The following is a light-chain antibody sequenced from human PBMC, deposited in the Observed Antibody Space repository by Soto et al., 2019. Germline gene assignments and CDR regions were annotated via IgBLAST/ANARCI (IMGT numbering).Light chain of an antibody. CDR2: GGS. CDR1: QSVSSNH. CDR3: QQYSSSRT. V-gene: IGKV3-20*01. Sequence: EIVMTQSPATLPVSPWERATFSCRASQSVSSNHLAWYQQKPGQAPRLLIYGGSSRATGIPVRFSGSGSETDFTLTITRLEPEDFAMYYCQQYSSSRTFGQGTKVDIK. J-gene: IGKJ1*01.